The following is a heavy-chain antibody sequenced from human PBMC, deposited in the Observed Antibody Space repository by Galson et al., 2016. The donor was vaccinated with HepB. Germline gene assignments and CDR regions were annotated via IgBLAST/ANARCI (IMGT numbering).Heavy chain of an antibody. CDR2: MWFDGSNK. J-gene: IGHJ4*02. CDR3: AKDEARRAYAYGDMAY. CDR1: GFTFSDYA. Sequence: SLRLSCAASGFTFSDYAMHWVRQAPGKGLEWVAVMWFDGSNKYYGDSVKGRFTISRDSSTNTMFLQMNSLRAEDTAINYSAKDEARRAYAYGDMAYWGQGTVVTVSS. D-gene: IGHD4/OR15-4a*01. V-gene: IGHV3-33*02.